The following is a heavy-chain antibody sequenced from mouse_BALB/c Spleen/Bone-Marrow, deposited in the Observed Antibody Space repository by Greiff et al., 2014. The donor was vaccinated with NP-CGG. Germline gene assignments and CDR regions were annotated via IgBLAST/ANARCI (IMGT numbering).Heavy chain of an antibody. J-gene: IGHJ3*01. CDR1: GFNIKDTY. CDR2: IDPANGNT. Sequence: EVQRVESGAELVKPGASVKLSCTASGFNIKDTYMHWVKQRPEQGLEWIGRIDPANGNTKYDPKFQGKATITADTSSNTAYLQLSSLTSEDTAVYYCAFYYYGSSPFAYWGQGTLVPVSA. V-gene: IGHV14-3*02. CDR3: AFYYYGSSPFAY. D-gene: IGHD1-1*01.